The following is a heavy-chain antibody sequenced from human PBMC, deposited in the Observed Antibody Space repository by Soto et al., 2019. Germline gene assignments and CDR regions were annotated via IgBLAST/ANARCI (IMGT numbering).Heavy chain of an antibody. CDR1: GYSFISYW. J-gene: IGHJ6*02. V-gene: IGHV5-51*01. CDR3: ATRTYSGALHGHADVDV. D-gene: IGHD2-21*01. Sequence: PGESLKISCKGSGYSFISYWIGWVRQMPGKGLEWVGIIYPGDSETRYSPSFQGRVIISADNSKNTLFLQMSSLRAEDTAIYYCATRTYSGALHGHADVDVWGQGTTVTVSS. CDR2: IYPGDSET.